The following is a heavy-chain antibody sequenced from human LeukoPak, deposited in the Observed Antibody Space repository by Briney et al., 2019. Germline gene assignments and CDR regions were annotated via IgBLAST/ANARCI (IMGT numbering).Heavy chain of an antibody. V-gene: IGHV4-59*08. CDR2: IYYSGDS. J-gene: IGHJ4*02. Sequence: PSETLSLTCTVSGESISSYHWNWIRQPPGRGLEWIGYIYYSGDSNYNPSLKSRVTISLDTSNNQFSLKLNSVTAADTAIYYCATYTRHCSGGTCYSIDYWGQGTLVTVSS. D-gene: IGHD2-15*01. CDR1: GESISSYH. CDR3: ATYTRHCSGGTCYSIDY.